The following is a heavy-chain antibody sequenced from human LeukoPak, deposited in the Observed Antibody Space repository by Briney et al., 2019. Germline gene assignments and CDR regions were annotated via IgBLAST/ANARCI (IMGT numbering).Heavy chain of an antibody. CDR3: ASRNFGSSPFDY. J-gene: IGHJ4*02. Sequence: PGGSLRLSCAASGFTFSSNWMHWVRQAPGKGLVWVSRISSDGSNTNYADSVKGRFTISRDNAKNTLYLQMDSSTAEDTAVYYCASRNFGSSPFDYWGQGTLVTVSS. CDR1: GFTFSSNW. V-gene: IGHV3-74*01. CDR2: ISSDGSNT. D-gene: IGHD3-10*01.